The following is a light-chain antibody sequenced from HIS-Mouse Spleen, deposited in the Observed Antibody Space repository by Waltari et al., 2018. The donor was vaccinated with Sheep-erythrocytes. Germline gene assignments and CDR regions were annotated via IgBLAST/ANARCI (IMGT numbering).Light chain of an antibody. J-gene: IGKJ3*01. CDR3: MQALQTPIFT. CDR1: QSLLHSNGYNY. V-gene: IGKV2-28*01. CDR2: LGS. Sequence: DIVMTQSPLSLPVTPGEPASISCRPSQSLLHSNGYNYLDWYLQKPGQSPQLLIYLGSNPASGVPDRFSGSGSGTDFTLKISRVEAADVGVYYCMQALQTPIFTFGPGTKVDIK.